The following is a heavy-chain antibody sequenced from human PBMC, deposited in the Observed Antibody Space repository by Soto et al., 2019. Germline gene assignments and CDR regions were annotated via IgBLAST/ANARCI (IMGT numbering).Heavy chain of an antibody. CDR1: GGSISSGDYY. CDR2: IYYSGST. D-gene: IGHD3-22*01. J-gene: IGHJ4*02. Sequence: PSETLSLTCTVSGGSISSGDYYWSWIRQPPGKGLEWIGYIYYSGSTYYNPSLKSRVTISVDTSKNQFSLKLSSVTAADTAVYYCARAKYDRGPLFDYWGQGTLVTVSS. CDR3: ARAKYDRGPLFDY. V-gene: IGHV4-30-4*01.